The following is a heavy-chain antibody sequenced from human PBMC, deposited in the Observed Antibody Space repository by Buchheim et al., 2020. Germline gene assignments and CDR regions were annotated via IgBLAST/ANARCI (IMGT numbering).Heavy chain of an antibody. J-gene: IGHJ4*01. Sequence: EVHLLESGGGLKQPGGSLRLSCAASNFNFPNYAMTWVRQAPGKGLEWVATITDSGSDSYYADFAKGRFTVSRDNSKNTLFLQVNSLRVEDTAVYYCAKLAFGFGESSFLYYYFDQWGHGTL. CDR2: ITDSGSDS. V-gene: IGHV3-23*01. CDR3: AKLAFGFGESSFLYYYFDQ. CDR1: NFNFPNYA. D-gene: IGHD3-10*01.